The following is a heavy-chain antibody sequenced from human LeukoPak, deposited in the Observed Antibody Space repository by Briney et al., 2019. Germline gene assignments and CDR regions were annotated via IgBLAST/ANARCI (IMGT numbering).Heavy chain of an antibody. J-gene: IGHJ4*02. CDR1: GFTFSNYN. CDR3: ARLHGAYPFDY. Sequence: GGSLRLSCAASGFTFSNYNMNWVRQAPRKGLEWISYISSSGPTIYYADSVKGRFTISRDNAKNSVFLQMNSLRAEDTAVYYCARLHGAYPFDYWSQGTLVTVSS. D-gene: IGHD4/OR15-4a*01. V-gene: IGHV3-48*01. CDR2: ISSSGPTI.